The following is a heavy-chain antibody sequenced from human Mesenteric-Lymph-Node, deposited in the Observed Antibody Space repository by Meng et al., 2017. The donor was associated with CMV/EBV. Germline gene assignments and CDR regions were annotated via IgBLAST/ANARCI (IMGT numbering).Heavy chain of an antibody. CDR3: AREGWDIVVVPAATAFDY. CDR2: INPNSGGT. CDR1: GYTFTGYY. V-gene: IGHV1-2*02. D-gene: IGHD2-2*01. J-gene: IGHJ4*02. Sequence: ASVKVSCKASGYTFTGYYMHWVRQAPGQGLEWMGWINPNSGGTNYAQKFQGRVTMTRDTSISTAYMELSRLRSDDTAVYYCAREGWDIVVVPAATAFDYWGQGTLVTVS.